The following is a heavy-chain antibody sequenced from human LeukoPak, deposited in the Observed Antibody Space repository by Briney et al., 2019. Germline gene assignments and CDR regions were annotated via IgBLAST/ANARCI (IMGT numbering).Heavy chain of an antibody. V-gene: IGHV3-48*03. Sequence: GGSLRLSCAASGFTFSSYEMNLVRQAPGKGLEWVSYISSSGSTIYYADSVKGRFTISRDNAKNSLYLQMNSLRAEDAAVYYCAREGSSSWFPFDYWGQGTLVTVSS. CDR2: ISSSGSTI. J-gene: IGHJ4*02. D-gene: IGHD6-13*01. CDR3: AREGSSSWFPFDY. CDR1: GFTFSSYE.